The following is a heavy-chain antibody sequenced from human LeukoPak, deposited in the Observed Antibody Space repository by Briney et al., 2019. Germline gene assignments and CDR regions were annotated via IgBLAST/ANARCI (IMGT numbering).Heavy chain of an antibody. CDR2: FYYSGGT. D-gene: IGHD4-17*01. CDR1: GGSINSSSDY. Sequence: PSETLSLTCTVSGGSINSSSDYWGWIRQPPGKGLEWIGSFYYSGGTYYNPSLKSRVTISVDTSKNQFSLKLSSVTAADTAVYYCARSHDYGDYESWFDPWGQGTLVTVSS. J-gene: IGHJ5*02. V-gene: IGHV4-39*07. CDR3: ARSHDYGDYESWFDP.